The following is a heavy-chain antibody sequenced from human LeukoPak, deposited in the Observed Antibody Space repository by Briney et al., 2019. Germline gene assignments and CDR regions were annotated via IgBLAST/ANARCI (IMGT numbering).Heavy chain of an antibody. J-gene: IGHJ4*01. CDR1: GFTFSGSA. CDR3: TRHGTTGDY. V-gene: IGHV3-73*01. CDR2: IRSKANSYAT. Sequence: GGSLRLSCAASGFTFSGSATHWVRQASGKGLEWVGRIRSKANSYATAYAASVKGRFTISRDDSKNTAYLQMNSLKTEDTAVYYCTRHGTTGDYWGHGTLVTVSS. D-gene: IGHD1-7*01.